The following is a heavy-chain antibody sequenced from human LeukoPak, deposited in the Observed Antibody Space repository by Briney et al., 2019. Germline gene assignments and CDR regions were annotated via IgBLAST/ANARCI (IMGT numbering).Heavy chain of an antibody. V-gene: IGHV3-30*02. J-gene: IGHJ4*02. CDR3: AKDRSGSYYTAHDY. CDR1: GFTFSSYG. D-gene: IGHD1-26*01. CDR2: IRYDGSNK. Sequence: GGSLRLSCAASGFTFSSYGMHWVRQAPGKGLEWVAFIRYDGSNKYYADSVKGRFTISRDNSKNTLYLQMNSLRAEDTAVYYCAKDRSGSYYTAHDYWGQGTLVTVSS.